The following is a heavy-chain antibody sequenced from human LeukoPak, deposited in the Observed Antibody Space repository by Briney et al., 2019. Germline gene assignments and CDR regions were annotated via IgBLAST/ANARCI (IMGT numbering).Heavy chain of an antibody. V-gene: IGHV3-21*01. CDR2: ISSSSSYI. CDR1: WFPFHSYN. J-gene: IGHJ4*02. D-gene: IGHD1-1*01. Sequence: GALKLSCSTSWFPFHSYNMKRVRPAPGKGLEWVSSISSSSSYIYYADSVKGRFTISRDNAKNLLYLQMDSLRVEDTAIYYCARDPRTVRIWGQGTLVTVSS. CDR3: ARDPRTVRI.